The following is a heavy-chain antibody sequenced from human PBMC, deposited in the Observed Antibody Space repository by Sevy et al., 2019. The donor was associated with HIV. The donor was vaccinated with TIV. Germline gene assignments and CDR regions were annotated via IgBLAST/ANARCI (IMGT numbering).Heavy chain of an antibody. Sequence: GESLKISCKGSGYSFSSHWIGWVRHMPGKGLEWMGIVLPEDSSTRYSPSFEGQVTFSADKSTSPAYLQWSRLKASDTAIYYCATSRSGYFDSSGYYIYWGQGTLVTVSS. V-gene: IGHV5-51*01. CDR1: GYSFSSHW. CDR3: ATSRSGYFDSSGYYIY. J-gene: IGHJ4*02. CDR2: VLPEDSST. D-gene: IGHD3-22*01.